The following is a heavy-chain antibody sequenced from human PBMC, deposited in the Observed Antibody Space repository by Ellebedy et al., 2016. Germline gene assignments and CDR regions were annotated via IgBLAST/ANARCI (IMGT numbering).Heavy chain of an antibody. J-gene: IGHJ3*02. CDR2: INWNSGSI. Sequence: SLKISCVGSGFTFDDFGMYWVRQAPGKGLEWVSGINWNSGSIDYAASVKGRFTTSRDNAKNSLFLKMDSLRPDDTALYYCAKGYLYDSSDAFDIWGQGTMVTVSS. CDR3: AKGYLYDSSDAFDI. V-gene: IGHV3-9*01. D-gene: IGHD3-22*01. CDR1: GFTFDDFG.